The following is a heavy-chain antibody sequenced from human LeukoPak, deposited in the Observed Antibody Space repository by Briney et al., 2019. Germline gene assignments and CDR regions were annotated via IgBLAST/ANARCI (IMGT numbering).Heavy chain of an antibody. CDR3: ARGARYYSSTSCYRSGYYFDY. J-gene: IGHJ4*02. V-gene: IGHV4-34*01. CDR2: INHSGST. D-gene: IGHD2-2*01. CDR1: GGSFSGYY. Sequence: PSETLSLTCAVYGGSFSGYYWSWIRQPPGKGLEWIGEINHSGSTNYNLSLKSRVTISVDTSKNQFSLKLSSVTAADTAAYYCARGARYYSSTSCYRSGYYFDYWGQGTLVTVSS.